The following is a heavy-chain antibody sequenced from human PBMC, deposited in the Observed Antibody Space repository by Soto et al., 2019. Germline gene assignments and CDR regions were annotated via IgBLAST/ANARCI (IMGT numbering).Heavy chain of an antibody. J-gene: IGHJ4*02. CDR2: IYYSGST. CDR1: GGSISSSSYY. D-gene: IGHD6-6*01. CDR3: ARKKWLPHSPSSLSYCAY. V-gene: IGHV4-39*01. Sequence: QLQLQESGPGLVKPSETLSLTCTVSGGSISSSSYYWGWIRQPPGKGLEWIGSIYYSGSTYYNPSLKSGCPISEDSPKTRSSRRLSLVPAAYTAVYYWARKKWLPHSPSSLSYCAYGGREPLVPFSS.